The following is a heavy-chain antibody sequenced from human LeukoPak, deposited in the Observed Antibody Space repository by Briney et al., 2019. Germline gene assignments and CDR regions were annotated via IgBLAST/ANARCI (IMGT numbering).Heavy chain of an antibody. Sequence: GGSLRLSCAASGFTFSSYAMHWVRQAPGKGLEWVAVISYDGSNKYYADSVKGRFTISRDNSKNTLYLQMNSLRVEDTAVYYCAKSSIAAASYYYYMDVWGKGTTVTVSS. CDR1: GFTFSSYA. D-gene: IGHD6-13*01. J-gene: IGHJ6*03. CDR2: ISYDGSNK. V-gene: IGHV3-30*04. CDR3: AKSSIAAASYYYYMDV.